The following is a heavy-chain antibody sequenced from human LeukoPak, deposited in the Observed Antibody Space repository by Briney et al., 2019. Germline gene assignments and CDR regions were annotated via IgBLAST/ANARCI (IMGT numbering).Heavy chain of an antibody. Sequence: SETLSLICTVSGGSIVSHYWNWIRQPAGRGLEWIGRFYASGTTNTSPSLKSRVTMSVDTSKNQFSLKLRSVTAADTAVYYCAKDSSTWGNLAGHFDFWGQGTLVTVSS. CDR2: FYASGTT. CDR1: GGSIVSHY. D-gene: IGHD6-13*01. J-gene: IGHJ4*02. V-gene: IGHV4-4*07. CDR3: AKDSSTWGNLAGHFDF.